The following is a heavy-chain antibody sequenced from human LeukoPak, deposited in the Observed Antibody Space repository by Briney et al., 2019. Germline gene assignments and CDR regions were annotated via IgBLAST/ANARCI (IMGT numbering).Heavy chain of an antibody. Sequence: GGSLRLSCAASGFPFRSYAMSWVRQAPAKGVEWVSAISGSGGSTYYADSVKGRFTISRDNSKNTLYLQMNSLRAEDTAVYYCAKGGVLRYFDWLLYIYWGQGTLVTVSS. CDR1: GFPFRSYA. V-gene: IGHV3-23*01. J-gene: IGHJ4*02. CDR2: ISGSGGST. CDR3: AKGGVLRYFDWLLYIY. D-gene: IGHD3-9*01.